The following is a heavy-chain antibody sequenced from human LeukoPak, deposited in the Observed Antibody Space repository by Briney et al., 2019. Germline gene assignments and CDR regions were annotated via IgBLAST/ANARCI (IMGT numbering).Heavy chain of an antibody. J-gene: IGHJ4*02. CDR3: ARSPLTVTTRLHFDY. V-gene: IGHV3-74*01. D-gene: IGHD4-17*01. Sequence: GGSLRLSCATSGFTFSSNWMDWVRQTPGKGLVWVSRINSDGSSTSYADSVRGRFTISRDNAKDTLYLQMNSLRAEDTAVYYCARSPLTVTTRLHFDYWGQGTLVTVSS. CDR1: GFTFSSNW. CDR2: INSDGSST.